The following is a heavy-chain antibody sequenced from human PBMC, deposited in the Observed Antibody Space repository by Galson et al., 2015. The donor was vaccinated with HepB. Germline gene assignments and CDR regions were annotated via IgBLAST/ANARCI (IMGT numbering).Heavy chain of an antibody. D-gene: IGHD6-19*01. J-gene: IGHJ4*02. Sequence: SLRLSCAASGFTFSSYAMHWVRQAPGKGLEWVVVISYDGSNKYYADSVKGRFTISRDNSKNTLYLQMNSLRAEDTAVYYCARGAMKAVAGTDYFDYWGQGTLVTVSS. CDR2: ISYDGSNK. CDR3: ARGAMKAVAGTDYFDY. V-gene: IGHV3-30-3*01. CDR1: GFTFSSYA.